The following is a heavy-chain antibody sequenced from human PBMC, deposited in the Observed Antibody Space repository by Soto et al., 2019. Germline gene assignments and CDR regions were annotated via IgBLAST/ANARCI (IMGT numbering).Heavy chain of an antibody. V-gene: IGHV3-23*01. J-gene: IGHJ4*02. CDR3: ARAIGADFFDY. CDR1: GFTFSNYD. CDR2: ISDSGVNT. Sequence: PGGALRVSCTDSGFTFSNYDMSWFRQAPGMGLEWVSTISDSGVNTFFGDSMKDRFTISRDNSKSTVYLQLNTVRAEDTAIYYCARAIGADFFDYWGQGTLVTVSS. D-gene: IGHD6-25*01.